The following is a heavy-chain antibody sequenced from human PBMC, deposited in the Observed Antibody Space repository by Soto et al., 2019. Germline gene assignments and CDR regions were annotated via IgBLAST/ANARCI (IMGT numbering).Heavy chain of an antibody. CDR2: ISGSGGST. J-gene: IGHJ6*02. CDR1: GFTFSSYA. CDR3: AKVEIAAAGGYYYGMDV. Sequence: EVQLLESGGGLVQPGGSLRLSCAASGFTFSSYAMSWVRQAPGKGLEWVSAISGSGGSTYYADSVKGRFTISRDNSKNTLYLQMNSLRAEDTAVYYCAKVEIAAAGGYYYGMDVWGQGTTVTVSS. V-gene: IGHV3-23*01. D-gene: IGHD6-13*01.